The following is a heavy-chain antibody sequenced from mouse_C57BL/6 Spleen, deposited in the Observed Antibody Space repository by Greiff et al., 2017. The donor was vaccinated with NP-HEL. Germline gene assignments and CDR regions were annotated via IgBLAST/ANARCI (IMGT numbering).Heavy chain of an antibody. J-gene: IGHJ4*01. CDR1: GYTFTSYW. D-gene: IGHD2-4*01. Sequence: QVQLQQPGAELVMPGASVKLSCKASGYTFTSYWMHWVKQRPGQGLEWIGEIDPSDSYTNYNQKFKGKSTLTVDKSSSTAYMQLSSLTSEDSAVYYGARRDYDGYAMDYWGQGTSVTVSS. CDR2: IDPSDSYT. CDR3: ARRDYDGYAMDY. V-gene: IGHV1-69*01.